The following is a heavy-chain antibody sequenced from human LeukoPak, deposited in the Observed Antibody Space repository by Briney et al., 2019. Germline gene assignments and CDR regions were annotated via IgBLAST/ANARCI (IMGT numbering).Heavy chain of an antibody. CDR3: ARVATGYAGTYGRFDY. CDR1: GGTFSSYA. D-gene: IGHD1-1*01. Sequence: ASVKVSCKASGGTFSSYAISWVRQAPGQGLEWMGGIIPIFGTANYAQKFQGRVTNTTDESTSTAYMELSSLRSEDTAVYYCARVATGYAGTYGRFDYWGQGTLVTVSS. J-gene: IGHJ4*02. V-gene: IGHV1-69*05. CDR2: IIPIFGTA.